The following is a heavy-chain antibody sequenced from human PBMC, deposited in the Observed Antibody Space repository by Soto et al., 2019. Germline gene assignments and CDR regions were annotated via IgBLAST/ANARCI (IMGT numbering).Heavy chain of an antibody. CDR2: IMPVFPTP. CDR3: ARDKDRLQLGGNYYYILDV. CDR1: GGTFSTSA. J-gene: IGHJ6*02. V-gene: IGHV1-69*12. Sequence: QVQLVQSGAEVKNPGSSVKVSCKASGGTFSTSAISWVRQAPGQGLEWVGGIMPVFPTPDYAQHFQGRVTITADGSTTTTSLELTSLRADDTAVYYCARDKDRLQLGGNYYYILDVWGQGTAITVSS. D-gene: IGHD1-1*01.